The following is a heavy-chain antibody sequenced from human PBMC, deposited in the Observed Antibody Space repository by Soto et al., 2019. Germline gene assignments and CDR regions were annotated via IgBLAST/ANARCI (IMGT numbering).Heavy chain of an antibody. J-gene: IGHJ4*02. CDR3: ARGGEQWLVIYYFDY. D-gene: IGHD6-19*01. CDR2: INHSGST. Sequence: SETLSLTCAVYVGSFSGYDWSWLRQPPGKEMEWIGEINHSGSTNYNPSLKSRVTISVDTSKNQFSLKLSSVTAADTAVYYCARGGEQWLVIYYFDYWGQGTLVTVSS. V-gene: IGHV4-34*01. CDR1: VGSFSGYD.